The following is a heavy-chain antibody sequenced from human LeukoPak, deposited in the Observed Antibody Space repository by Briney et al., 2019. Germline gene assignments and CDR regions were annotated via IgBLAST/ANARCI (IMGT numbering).Heavy chain of an antibody. Sequence: PSETLSLTCTVSGGSISSSSYYWGWIRQPPGKGLEWIGSIYYSGSTYYNPSLKSRVTISVDTSKNQFSLKLSSVTAADTAVYYCASMEAYYFDYWGQGTLVTVSS. V-gene: IGHV4-39*07. J-gene: IGHJ4*02. CDR3: ASMEAYYFDY. CDR2: IYYSGST. CDR1: GGSISSSSYY. D-gene: IGHD3-3*01.